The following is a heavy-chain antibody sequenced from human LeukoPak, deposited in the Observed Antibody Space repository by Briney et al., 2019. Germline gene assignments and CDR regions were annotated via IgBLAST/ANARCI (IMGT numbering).Heavy chain of an antibody. CDR2: IYYSGST. CDR3: ARVEEGYGSGRRENYYYYYMDV. J-gene: IGHJ6*03. Sequence: PSETLSLTCTVSGGSISSYYWSWIRQPPGKGLEWIGYIYYSGSTNYNPSLKSRVTISVDTSKNQFSLKLSSVTAADTAVYYCARVEEGYGSGRRENYYYYYMDVWGKGTTVTISS. V-gene: IGHV4-59*01. D-gene: IGHD3-10*01. CDR1: GGSISSYY.